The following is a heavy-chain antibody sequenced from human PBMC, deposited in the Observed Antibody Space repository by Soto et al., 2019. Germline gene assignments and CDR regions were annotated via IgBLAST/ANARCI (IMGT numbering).Heavy chain of an antibody. D-gene: IGHD6-13*01. CDR2: ISGSGGST. CDR1: GFTFSSYA. J-gene: IGHJ4*02. V-gene: IGHV3-23*01. CDR3: AKLGQQLVGVY. Sequence: EVQLLESGGGLVQPGGSLRLSCAASGFTFSSYAMSWVRQAPGKGLEWVSAISGSGGSTYYADSVKGRFTISRDNSKNTLYLQLTSLRAEDTAVSYCAKLGQQLVGVYWGQGTLVTVSS.